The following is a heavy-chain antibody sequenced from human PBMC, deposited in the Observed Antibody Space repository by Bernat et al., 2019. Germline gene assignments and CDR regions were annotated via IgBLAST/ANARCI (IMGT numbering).Heavy chain of an antibody. CDR2: ISSDGSDT. D-gene: IGHD3-10*01. V-gene: IGHV3-74*01. J-gene: IGHJ4*02. CDR1: GFIFTAYD. Sequence: EVHLVESGGGLVQPGGSLRLSCAASGFIFTAYDMHWVRQAPGKGLVWVSVISSDGSDTTYADSVKGRFTLSRDNANNTVYLQMNSLRAEDTDIYYCARDRGGMGDYWGQGTLVTVSS. CDR3: ARDRGGMGDY.